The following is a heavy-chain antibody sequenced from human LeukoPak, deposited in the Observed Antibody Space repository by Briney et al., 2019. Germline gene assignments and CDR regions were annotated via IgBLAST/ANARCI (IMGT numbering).Heavy chain of an antibody. D-gene: IGHD3-16*02. V-gene: IGHV3-15*01. J-gene: IGHJ2*01. CDR1: GFTFSNAW. CDR3: ARLAGSRYPWYLDL. CDR2: IKSKTHGGAT. Sequence: TTGGSLRLSCAASGFTFSNAWMSWVRQAPGKGLEWVGRIKSKTHGGATDYAAPVKGRFTISRDDSKNTLYLQMSSLKTEDTAVYYCARLAGSRYPWYLDLWGRGTLVTVSS.